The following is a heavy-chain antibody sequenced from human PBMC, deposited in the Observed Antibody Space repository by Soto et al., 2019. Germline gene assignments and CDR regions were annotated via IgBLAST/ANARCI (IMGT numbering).Heavy chain of an antibody. V-gene: IGHV4-31*03. J-gene: IGHJ5*02. Sequence: SETLSLTCTVSGGSISSGGYYWSWIRQHPGKGLEWIGYIYYSGSTYYNPSLKSRVTISVDTSKNQFSLKLSSVTAADTAVYYCARYGDYVSWFDPWGQGTLVTVSS. D-gene: IGHD4-17*01. CDR3: ARYGDYVSWFDP. CDR2: IYYSGST. CDR1: GGSISSGGYY.